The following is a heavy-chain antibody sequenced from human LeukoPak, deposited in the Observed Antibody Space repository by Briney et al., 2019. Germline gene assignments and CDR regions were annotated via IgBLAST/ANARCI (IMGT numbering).Heavy chain of an antibody. CDR2: IYYSGST. D-gene: IGHD3-22*01. Sequence: SETLSLTCTVSGGSISSGGHYWSWIRQHPGKGLEWIGYIYYSGSTYYNPSLKSRVTISVDTSKNQFSLRLYSVTAGDTAVYYCARGDSSGYYKLFDYWGQGTLVTVSS. V-gene: IGHV4-31*03. J-gene: IGHJ4*02. CDR3: ARGDSSGYYKLFDY. CDR1: GGSISSGGHY.